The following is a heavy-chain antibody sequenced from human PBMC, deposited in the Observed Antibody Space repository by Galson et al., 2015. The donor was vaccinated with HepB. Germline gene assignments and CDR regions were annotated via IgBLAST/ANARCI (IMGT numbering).Heavy chain of an antibody. J-gene: IGHJ4*02. CDR2: INSDGSST. CDR3: AREGSGATLGSSSFFDY. CDR1: GFTFSSYW. V-gene: IGHV3-74*01. Sequence: SLRLSCAASGFTFSSYWMHWVRQAPGKGLVWVSRINSDGSSTSYADSVKGRFTISRDNAKNTLYLQMNSLRAEDTAVYYCAREGSGATLGSSSFFDYWGQGTLVTVSS. D-gene: IGHD6-6*01.